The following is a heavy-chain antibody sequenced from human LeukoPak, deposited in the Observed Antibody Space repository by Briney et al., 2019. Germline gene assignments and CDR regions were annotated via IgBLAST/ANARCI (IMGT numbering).Heavy chain of an antibody. D-gene: IGHD4-17*01. CDR2: IYYSGCT. CDR3: ARQHGDYRPPYYYYMDV. Sequence: SETLSPTCTVSGGSISSYYWSWIRQPPGKGLEWIGYIYYSGCTNYDPSLKSRVTISLDTSKNQFSLKLSSVTAADTAVYYCARQHGDYRPPYYYYMDVWGKGTTVTVSS. CDR1: GGSISSYY. V-gene: IGHV4-59*08. J-gene: IGHJ6*03.